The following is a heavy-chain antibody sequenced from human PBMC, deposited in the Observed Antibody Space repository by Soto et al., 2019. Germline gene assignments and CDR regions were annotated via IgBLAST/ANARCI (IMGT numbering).Heavy chain of an antibody. CDR1: GFTFSSYA. Sequence: GGSLRLSCAASGFTFSSYAMSWVRQAPGKGLEWVSAISGSGGSTYYADSVKGRFTISRDNSKNTLYLQMNSLRAEDTAVYYCAKDRGIAAAYYYYYMDVWGKGTTVTVSS. D-gene: IGHD6-13*01. V-gene: IGHV3-23*01. J-gene: IGHJ6*03. CDR3: AKDRGIAAAYYYYYMDV. CDR2: ISGSGGST.